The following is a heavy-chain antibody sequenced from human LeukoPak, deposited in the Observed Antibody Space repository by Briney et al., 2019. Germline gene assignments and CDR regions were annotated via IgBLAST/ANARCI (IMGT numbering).Heavy chain of an antibody. Sequence: SETLSLTCAVSGGSISSGGYSWSWIRQPPGKGLEWIGYIYHSGSTYYNPSLKSRVTISVDKSKNQFSLKLSSVTAADTAVYYCARESKYCSGGSCYETYYFDYWGQGTLVTVSS. CDR3: ARESKYCSGGSCYETYYFDY. D-gene: IGHD2-15*01. J-gene: IGHJ4*02. CDR1: GGSISSGGYS. CDR2: IYHSGST. V-gene: IGHV4-30-2*01.